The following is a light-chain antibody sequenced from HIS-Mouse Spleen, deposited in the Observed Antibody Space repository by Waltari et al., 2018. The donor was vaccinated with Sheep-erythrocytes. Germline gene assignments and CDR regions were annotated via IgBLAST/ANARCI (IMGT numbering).Light chain of an antibody. CDR2: SNT. V-gene: IGLV1-44*01. J-gene: IGLJ1*01. Sequence: QSVLTQPPSASGTPGQRVTISCSGSSSNIGSNTVNWYQQRPGTAPQLLIYSNTRRPSGVPDRFSGSKSGTSASLAISGLQSEDEADYYCAAWDDSLNGYVFGTGTKVTVL. CDR3: AAWDDSLNGYV. CDR1: SSNIGSNT.